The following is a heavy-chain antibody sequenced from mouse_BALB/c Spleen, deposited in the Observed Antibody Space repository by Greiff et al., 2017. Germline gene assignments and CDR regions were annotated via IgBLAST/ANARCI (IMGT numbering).Heavy chain of an antibody. V-gene: IGHV1S127*01. Sequence: QVQLQQSGPQLVRPGASVKISCKASGYSFTSYWMHWVKQRPGQGLEWIGMIDPSDSETRLNQKFKDKATLTVDKSSSTAYMQLSSPTSEDSAVYYCARSDYGSAMDYWGQGTSVTVSS. D-gene: IGHD1-1*01. J-gene: IGHJ4*01. CDR1: GYSFTSYW. CDR3: ARSDYGSAMDY. CDR2: IDPSDSET.